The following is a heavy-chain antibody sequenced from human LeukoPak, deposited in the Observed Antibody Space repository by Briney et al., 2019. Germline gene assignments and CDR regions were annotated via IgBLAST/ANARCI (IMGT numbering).Heavy chain of an antibody. J-gene: IGHJ3*02. CDR1: GFTFSSYD. Sequence: GGSLRLSCAASGFTFSSYDMHWVRQATGKGLEWVSAIGTAGDTYYPGSVKGRFTISRENAKNALYLQMNSLRAGDTAVYYCARGPRTTVTRSDAFDIWGQGTMVTVSS. CDR2: IGTAGDT. D-gene: IGHD4-17*01. CDR3: ARGPRTTVTRSDAFDI. V-gene: IGHV3-13*01.